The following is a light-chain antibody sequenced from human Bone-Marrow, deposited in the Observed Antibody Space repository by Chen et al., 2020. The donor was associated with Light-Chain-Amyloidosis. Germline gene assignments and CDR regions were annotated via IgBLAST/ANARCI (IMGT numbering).Light chain of an antibody. CDR3: QSADSSGTYEVI. Sequence: SYELTQPPSASVSPGQTARITCAGDDLPTQYAYWYQQKPGQAPVLVIHRDTVRPSGISERFSGSSSGTTATLTISGVQAEDEADYHCQSADSSGTYEVIFGGGTKLTVL. V-gene: IGLV3-25*03. J-gene: IGLJ2*01. CDR2: RDT. CDR1: DLPTQY.